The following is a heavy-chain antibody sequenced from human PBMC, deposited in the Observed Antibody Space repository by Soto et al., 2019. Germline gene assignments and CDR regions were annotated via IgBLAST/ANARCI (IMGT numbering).Heavy chain of an antibody. V-gene: IGHV3-21*01. CDR2: ISSSSSYI. D-gene: IGHD1-26*01. CDR1: GFTFSSYS. J-gene: IGHJ4*02. CDR3: ARGARRWELGGPFDY. Sequence: EVQLVESGGGLVKPGGSLRLSCAASGFTFSSYSMNWVRQAPGKGLEWVSSISSSSSYIYYADSVKGRFTISRDNAKNSPYLQMNSLRAEDTAVYYCARGARRWELGGPFDYWGQGTLVTVSS.